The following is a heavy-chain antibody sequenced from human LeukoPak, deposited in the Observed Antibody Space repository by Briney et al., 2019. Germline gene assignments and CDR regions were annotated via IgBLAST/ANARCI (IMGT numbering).Heavy chain of an antibody. CDR2: ISWNSGSI. V-gene: IGHV3-9*01. CDR1: GFTFDDYA. Sequence: GGSLRLSCAASGFTFDDYAMHWVRPALGKGLEWVSGISWNSGSIGYADSVKGRFTISRDNAKNSLYLQMNSLRAEDTALYYCAKTWGPFTTNYFDYWGQGTRVTVSS. CDR3: AKTWGPFTTNYFDY. J-gene: IGHJ4*02. D-gene: IGHD3-16*01.